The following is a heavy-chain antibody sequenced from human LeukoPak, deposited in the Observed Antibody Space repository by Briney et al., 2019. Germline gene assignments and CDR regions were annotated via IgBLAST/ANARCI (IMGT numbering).Heavy chain of an antibody. V-gene: IGHV1-18*01. Sequence: GASVKHSCKASGYTFTNYGINWVRQAPGQGLEWMGWISADNGNTNYAQNVQGRVTMTTDTSTSTAYMELRSLRSDDSAVYYCARGGSGIIPDYYYYGLDVWGQGTRVSVSS. D-gene: IGHD3-10*01. CDR1: GYTFTNYG. J-gene: IGHJ6*02. CDR2: ISADNGNT. CDR3: ARGGSGIIPDYYYYGLDV.